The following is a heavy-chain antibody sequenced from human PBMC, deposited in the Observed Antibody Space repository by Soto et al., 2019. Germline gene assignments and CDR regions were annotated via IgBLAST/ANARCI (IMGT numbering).Heavy chain of an antibody. Sequence: QVQLVQSGAEVKKPGASVKVSCKASGYTFTSYGISGVRQAPGQGLEWMGWISAYNGNTKYAQKRQGRVTTTTETSTSTAYMDLRSLRSDVTAVYYCARDLAVGLVDYWGQGTLVTVSS. CDR3: ARDLAVGLVDY. CDR1: GYTFTSYG. CDR2: ISAYNGNT. J-gene: IGHJ4*02. V-gene: IGHV1-18*01. D-gene: IGHD6-19*01.